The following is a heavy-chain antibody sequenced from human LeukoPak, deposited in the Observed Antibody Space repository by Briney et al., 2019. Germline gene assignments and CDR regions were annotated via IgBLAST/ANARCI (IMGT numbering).Heavy chain of an antibody. J-gene: IGHJ5*01. CDR3: AKVLSQGYPNSWTNWFDS. CDR2: ISSSGGRT. CDR1: GFTFSNYA. Sequence: GGSLRLSCAAYGFTFSNYAMNWVRQAPGKGPEWVSAISSSGGRTFCAASVEGRFTVSRDNSKSTLYLQMSSLRAEDTAVYSCAKVLSQGYPNSWTNWFDSWGQGALVTVSS. V-gene: IGHV3-23*01. D-gene: IGHD6-13*01.